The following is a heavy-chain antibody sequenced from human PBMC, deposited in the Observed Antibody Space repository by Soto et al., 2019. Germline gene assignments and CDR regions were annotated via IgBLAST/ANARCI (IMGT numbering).Heavy chain of an antibody. CDR3: ARGVNLLSYYYYYMDV. J-gene: IGHJ6*03. V-gene: IGHV4-31*03. Sequence: QVQLQESGPGLVKPSQTLSLTCTVSGGSISSGGYYWSWIRQHPGKGMEWIGYIYYSGSTYYNPSLESRVTISVDTTKNQFSLKLSSVTAADTAVYYCARGVNLLSYYYYYMDVWGKGTTVTVSS. CDR2: IYYSGST. D-gene: IGHD2-2*01. CDR1: GGSISSGGYY.